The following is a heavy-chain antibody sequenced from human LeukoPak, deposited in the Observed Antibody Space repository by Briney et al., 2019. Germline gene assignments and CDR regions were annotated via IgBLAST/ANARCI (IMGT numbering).Heavy chain of an antibody. D-gene: IGHD2-21*02. Sequence: GGSLRLSCAASGFTFSSYVMSWVRQAPGKGLEWVSAISGSGDSTYYADSVKGRFTISRDNSKSTLYLQMFSLRAEDTAVYYCAKEAFCGGDCYLDYWGQGTLVTVSS. J-gene: IGHJ4*02. CDR3: AKEAFCGGDCYLDY. V-gene: IGHV3-23*01. CDR1: GFTFSSYV. CDR2: ISGSGDST.